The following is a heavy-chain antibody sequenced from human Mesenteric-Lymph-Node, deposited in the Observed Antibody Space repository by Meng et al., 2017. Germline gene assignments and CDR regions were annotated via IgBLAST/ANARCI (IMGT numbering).Heavy chain of an antibody. V-gene: IGHV3-66*02. D-gene: IGHD3-10*01. Sequence: GESLKISCAASGLTVSSNYMTWVRQAPGMGLEWVSVIYSGGSTYYADSVKGRFTISRDNSKNTLYLQMNSLRAEDTAVYYGARDSAFRGALVVFRGNYWGQGTLVTVSS. CDR2: IYSGGST. J-gene: IGHJ4*02. CDR3: ARDSAFRGALVVFRGNY. CDR1: GLTVSSNY.